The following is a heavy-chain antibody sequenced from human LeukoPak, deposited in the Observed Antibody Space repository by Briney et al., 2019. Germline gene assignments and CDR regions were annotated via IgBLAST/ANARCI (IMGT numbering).Heavy chain of an antibody. CDR1: GFTFSSYG. V-gene: IGHV3-30*02. D-gene: IGHD3-22*01. J-gene: IGHJ5*02. CDR3: ANADYYDSSGYYSWFDP. CDR2: IRYDGSNK. Sequence: GGSLRLSCAASGFTFSSYGMHWVRQAPGKGLEWVAFIRYDGSNKYYADSVKGRFTISRDNSKNTLYLQMNSLRAEGTAVYYCANADYYDSSGYYSWFDPWGQGTLVTVSS.